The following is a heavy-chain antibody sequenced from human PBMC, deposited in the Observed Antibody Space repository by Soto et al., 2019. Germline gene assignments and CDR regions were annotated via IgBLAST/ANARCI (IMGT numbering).Heavy chain of an antibody. CDR2: ISYDGSNK. CDR1: GFTFSSYG. D-gene: IGHD2-15*01. CDR3: AKSPTSSSSNGEFDY. Sequence: GGPLSLSSAASGFTFSSYGKHWVRQAPVKGLEGVAVISYDGSNKYYADSVKGRFTISRDNSKNTLYLQMNSLRAEDTAVYYCAKSPTSSSSNGEFDYWGQGT. V-gene: IGHV3-30*18. J-gene: IGHJ4*02.